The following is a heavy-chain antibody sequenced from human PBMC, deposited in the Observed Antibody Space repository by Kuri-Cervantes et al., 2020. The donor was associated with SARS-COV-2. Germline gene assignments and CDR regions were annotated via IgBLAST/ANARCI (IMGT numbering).Heavy chain of an antibody. CDR2: IYYSGST. J-gene: IGHJ4*02. Sequence: SETLSLTCTVSGASISSSSYYWGWLRQPPGKGLEWIGSIYYSGSTYYNPTLKSPVTISVDTSKNQFSLTLSSVTAADASVYSCARQAIVLMVYATTFDYWGQGTLVTVSS. CDR1: GASISSSSYY. CDR3: ARQAIVLMVYATTFDY. V-gene: IGHV4-39*01. D-gene: IGHD2-8*01.